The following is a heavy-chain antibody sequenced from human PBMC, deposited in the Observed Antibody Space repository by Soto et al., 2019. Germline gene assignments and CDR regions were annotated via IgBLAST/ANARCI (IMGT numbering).Heavy chain of an antibody. V-gene: IGHV1-69*13. Sequence: GASVKVSCKASGGTFSSYAISWVRQAPGQGLEWMGGIIPIFGTANYAQKFQGRVTITADESTSTAYMELSSLRSEDTAVYYCAALTYSLSSYYYYGMDVWGQGTTVTVSS. CDR3: AALTYSLSSYYYYGMDV. J-gene: IGHJ6*02. D-gene: IGHD5-18*01. CDR1: GGTFSSYA. CDR2: IIPIFGTA.